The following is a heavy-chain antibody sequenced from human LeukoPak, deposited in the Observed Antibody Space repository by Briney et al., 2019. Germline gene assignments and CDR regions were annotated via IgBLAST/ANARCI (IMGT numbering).Heavy chain of an antibody. J-gene: IGHJ4*02. Sequence: GASVKVSCKASGYTFTGYYMHWVRQAPGQGLEWMGWINPNSGGTNYAQKFQGRVTMTRDTSISTAYMELSRLRSDDTAVYYCARDKDRDIVATITFDYWGQGTLVTVSS. CDR2: INPNSGGT. CDR1: GYTFTGYY. CDR3: ARDKDRDIVATITFDY. V-gene: IGHV1-2*02. D-gene: IGHD5-12*01.